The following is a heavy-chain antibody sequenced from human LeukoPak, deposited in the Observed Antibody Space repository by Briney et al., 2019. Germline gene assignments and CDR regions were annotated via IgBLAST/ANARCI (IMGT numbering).Heavy chain of an antibody. Sequence: GGSLRLSCAASGFTFSDYYMSWIRQAPGNGLEWVSYISSSGSTIYYADSVKGRFTISRDNAKNSLYLQMNSLRAEDTAVYYCARDRAMVTPYFDYWGQGTLVTVSS. D-gene: IGHD5-18*01. J-gene: IGHJ4*02. CDR2: ISSSGSTI. CDR1: GFTFSDYY. V-gene: IGHV3-11*04. CDR3: ARDRAMVTPYFDY.